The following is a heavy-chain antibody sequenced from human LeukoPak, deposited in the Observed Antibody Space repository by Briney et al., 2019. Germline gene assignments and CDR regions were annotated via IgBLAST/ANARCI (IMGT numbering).Heavy chain of an antibody. J-gene: IGHJ5*02. CDR2: IYPGDSDT. D-gene: IGHD6-6*01. CDR3: ARRSSGFDP. Sequence: GESLETSLKGSGSSFTSYWIGWVRQLPGKGLGWMGIIYPGDSDTRYSPSFQGQVTISADKSISTAYLQWSSLKASDTAMYYCARRSSGFDPWGQGTLVTVSS. CDR1: GSSFTSYW. V-gene: IGHV5-51*01.